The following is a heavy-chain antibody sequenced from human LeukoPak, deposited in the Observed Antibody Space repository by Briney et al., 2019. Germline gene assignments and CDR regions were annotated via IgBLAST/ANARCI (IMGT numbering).Heavy chain of an antibody. V-gene: IGHV3-30-3*01. J-gene: IGHJ4*02. CDR1: GFTFSSYA. CDR3: ARVAYYYDSSGYIDY. CDR2: ISYDGSNK. D-gene: IGHD3-22*01. Sequence: GRSLRLSCAASGFTFSSYAMHWVRQAPGKGLEWVAVISYDGSNKYYADSVKGRFTISRDNSKNTLYLQMNSLRAEDTAVYYCARVAYYYDSSGYIDYWGQGTLVTVSS.